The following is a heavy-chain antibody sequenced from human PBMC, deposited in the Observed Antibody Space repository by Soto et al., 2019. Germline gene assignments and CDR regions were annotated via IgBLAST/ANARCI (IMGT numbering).Heavy chain of an antibody. V-gene: IGHV3-30-3*01. CDR2: LSFDRSNE. J-gene: IGHJ4*02. CDR1: GFNFGHYA. CDR3: ARVEYSSGTAFLDY. Sequence: QVQLVESGGGVVQPGRSLRLSCSASGFNFGHYAMHWVRQAPGKGLEWVAALSFDRSNEYYADSLRGRFTISRDNSKNTLYLQMNSLRAEDTAVYYCARVEYSSGTAFLDYWGQGNLVTVSS. D-gene: IGHD5-18*01.